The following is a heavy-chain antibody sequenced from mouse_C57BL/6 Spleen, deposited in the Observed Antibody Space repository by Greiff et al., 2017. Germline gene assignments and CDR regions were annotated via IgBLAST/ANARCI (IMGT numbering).Heavy chain of an antibody. Sequence: QVQLQQSGAELVKPGASVKIPCKASGYAFSSYWMNWVKQRPGKGLEWIGQIYPGDGDTNYNGKFKGKATLTADKSSSTAYMQLSSLTSEDSAVYFCARDGGNPYAMDYWGQGTSVTVSS. CDR3: ARDGGNPYAMDY. D-gene: IGHD2-1*01. V-gene: IGHV1-80*01. CDR2: IYPGDGDT. CDR1: GYAFSSYW. J-gene: IGHJ4*01.